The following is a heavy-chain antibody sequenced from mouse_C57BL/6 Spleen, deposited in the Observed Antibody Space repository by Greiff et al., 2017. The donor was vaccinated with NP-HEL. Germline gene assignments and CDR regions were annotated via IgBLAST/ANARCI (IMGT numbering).Heavy chain of an antibody. CDR2: INPNNGGT. Sequence: EVQLQESGPELVKPGASVKMSCKASGYTFTDYNMHWVKQSHGKSLEWIGYINPNNGGTSYNQKFKGKATLTVNKSSSTAYMELRSLTSEDSAVYYCARRGYYGNYGYFDYWGQGTTLTVSS. J-gene: IGHJ2*01. D-gene: IGHD2-1*01. V-gene: IGHV1-22*01. CDR1: GYTFTDYN. CDR3: ARRGYYGNYGYFDY.